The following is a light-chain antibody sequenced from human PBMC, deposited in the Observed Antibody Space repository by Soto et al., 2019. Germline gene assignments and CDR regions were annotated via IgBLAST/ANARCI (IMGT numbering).Light chain of an antibody. Sequence: NFMLTQPHSVSESPGKTVTISCTRSSGSIASNSVQWFQQRPGSAPTTVIYEDNQRPSGVPDRFSGSIDSSSNSASLTISGLKTEDEADYYCQSYDSTSVVFGGGTKLNVL. V-gene: IGLV6-57*04. CDR3: QSYDSTSVV. CDR2: EDN. CDR1: SGSIASNS. J-gene: IGLJ2*01.